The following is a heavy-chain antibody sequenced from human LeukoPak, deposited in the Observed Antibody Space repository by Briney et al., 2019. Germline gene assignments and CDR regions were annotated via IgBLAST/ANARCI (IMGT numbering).Heavy chain of an antibody. V-gene: IGHV3-48*01. CDR2: IGIDSGNT. CDR1: GFTFSDYS. J-gene: IGHJ4*02. CDR3: ARDYKYAFDN. D-gene: IGHD5-24*01. Sequence: GGSLRLSCAASGFTFSDYSMNWVRQAPGKGLEWISYIGIDSGNTNYADSVKGRFTISGDKAKNSLYLQMNSLRVEDTAVYYCARDYKYAFDNWGQGTLVTVSS.